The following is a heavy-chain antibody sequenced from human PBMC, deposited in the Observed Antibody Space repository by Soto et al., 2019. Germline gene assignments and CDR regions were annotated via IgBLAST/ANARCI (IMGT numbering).Heavy chain of an antibody. Sequence: PGGSLRLSCAASGFTFSSYAMSWVRQAPGKGLEWVSAISGSGGSTYYADSVKGRFTISRDNSKNTLYLQMNSLRAEDTAVYYCAKDMVIVVVPVAYLARGYSYGDYRGQGTLVPVSA. D-gene: IGHD2-2*01. CDR1: GFTFSSYA. CDR2: ISGSGGST. V-gene: IGHV3-23*01. J-gene: IGHJ4*02. CDR3: AKDMVIVVVPVAYLARGYSYGDY.